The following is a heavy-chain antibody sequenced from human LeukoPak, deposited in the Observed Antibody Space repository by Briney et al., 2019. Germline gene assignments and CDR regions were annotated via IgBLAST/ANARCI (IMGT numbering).Heavy chain of an antibody. V-gene: IGHV3-53*01. CDR3: AREIGYYFDSDDSRLRGRLDV. J-gene: IGHJ6*04. D-gene: IGHD3-22*01. Sequence: GGSLRLSCAASGFTFSSYNMNWVRQAPGRGLEWLSVIYPGGVTKYAESVKGRFTVSRGIAKNTVYLEMNDLRAEDTALYYCAREIGYYFDSDDSRLRGRLDVWGKGTSVTVSS. CDR1: GFTFSSYN. CDR2: IYPGGVT.